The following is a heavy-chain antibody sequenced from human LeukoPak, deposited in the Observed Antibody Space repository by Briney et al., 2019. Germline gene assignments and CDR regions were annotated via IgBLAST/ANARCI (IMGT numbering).Heavy chain of an antibody. CDR1: GYTLTELS. D-gene: IGHD1-7*01. V-gene: IGHV1-24*01. Sequence: ASVKVSCKVSGYTLTELSMHWVRQAPGKGLEWMGGFDPEDGETIYAQKFQGRVTITAGESTSTAYMELSSLRSEDTAVYYCARGGRKLELHRVDYYYYGMDVWGQGTTATVSS. CDR2: FDPEDGET. J-gene: IGHJ6*02. CDR3: ARGGRKLELHRVDYYYYGMDV.